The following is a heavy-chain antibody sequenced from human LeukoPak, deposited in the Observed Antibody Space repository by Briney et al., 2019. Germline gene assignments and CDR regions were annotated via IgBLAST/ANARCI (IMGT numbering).Heavy chain of an antibody. CDR3: AREAARSDAFDI. J-gene: IGHJ3*02. D-gene: IGHD6-6*01. CDR1: GGSISSYY. Sequence: SETLSLTCTVSGGSISSYYWSWIRQPAGKGLEWIGRIYTSGSTNYNPSLKSRVTMSVDTSKNQFSLKLSSVTAADTAVYFCAREAARSDAFDIWGQGTVVTVSS. CDR2: IYTSGST. V-gene: IGHV4-4*07.